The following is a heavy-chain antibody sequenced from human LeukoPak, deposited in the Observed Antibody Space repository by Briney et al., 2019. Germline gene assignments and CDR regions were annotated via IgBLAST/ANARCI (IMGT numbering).Heavy chain of an antibody. CDR2: ISGSGGST. CDR3: AKDLIGRAVAGLFDY. CDR1: GFTFSSYA. D-gene: IGHD6-19*01. V-gene: IGHV3-23*01. Sequence: PGGSLRLSCAASGFTFSSYAMSWVRQAPGKGLEWVSAISGSGGSTYYADSVKGRFTISRDNSKNTLYLQMNSLRAKDTAVYYCAKDLIGRAVAGLFDYWGQGTLVTVSS. J-gene: IGHJ4*01.